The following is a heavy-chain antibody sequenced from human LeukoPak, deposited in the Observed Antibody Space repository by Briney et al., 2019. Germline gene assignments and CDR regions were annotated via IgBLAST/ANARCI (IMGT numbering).Heavy chain of an antibody. CDR3: ARDPDSNWVFDY. CDR1: GFTFSSYA. D-gene: IGHD4-11*01. Sequence: GGSLRLSCAASGFTFSSYAMNWVRQTPGKGLEWVSGISRSGENTFYADSVKGRFTISRDNAKNSLYLQMNSLRAEDTAVYYCARDPDSNWVFDYWGQGTLVTVSS. V-gene: IGHV3-23*01. CDR2: ISRSGENT. J-gene: IGHJ4*02.